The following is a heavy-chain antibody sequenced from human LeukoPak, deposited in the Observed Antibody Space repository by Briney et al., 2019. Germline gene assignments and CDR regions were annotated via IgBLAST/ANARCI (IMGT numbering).Heavy chain of an antibody. Sequence: ASVKVSCKASRYTFTGYYMHWVRQAPGQGLEWMGWIDPNSGGTNYAQKFQGRVTMTRDTSISTAYMELSRLRSDDTAVYYCARDKDRDCYVKDYWGQGTLVTVSS. CDR2: IDPNSGGT. CDR1: RYTFTGYY. J-gene: IGHJ4*02. V-gene: IGHV1-2*02. D-gene: IGHD2-21*02. CDR3: ARDKDRDCYVKDY.